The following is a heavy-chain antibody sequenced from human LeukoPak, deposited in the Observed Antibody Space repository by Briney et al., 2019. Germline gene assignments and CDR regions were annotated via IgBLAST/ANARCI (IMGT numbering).Heavy chain of an antibody. Sequence: SETLSLTCTVSGYSISSGYYWGWIWQPPGKGLEWIGVYHVGATDYNPSLKSRVTISVETSKNQFSLKLSSVTAADTAVYYCARDGRFPPEVLPRYFDYWGQGTLVTVSS. CDR2: VYHVGAT. CDR1: GYSISSGYY. D-gene: IGHD1-26*01. CDR3: ARDGRFPPEVLPRYFDY. J-gene: IGHJ4*02. V-gene: IGHV4-38-2*02.